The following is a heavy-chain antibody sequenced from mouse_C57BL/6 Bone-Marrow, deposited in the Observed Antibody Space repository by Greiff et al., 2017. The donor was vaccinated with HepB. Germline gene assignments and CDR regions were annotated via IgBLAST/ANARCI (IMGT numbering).Heavy chain of an antibody. J-gene: IGHJ3*01. CDR2: IYPGSGST. V-gene: IGHV1-55*01. D-gene: IGHD1-1*01. Sequence: QVQLQQPGAELVKPGASVKMSCKASGYTFTSYWITWVKQRPGQGLEWIGDIYPGSGSTNYNEKFKSKATLTVDTSSSTAYMQLSSLTSEDSAVYYCARYSFITTVDYFDYWGQGTLVTVSA. CDR3: ARYSFITTVDYFDY. CDR1: GYTFTSYW.